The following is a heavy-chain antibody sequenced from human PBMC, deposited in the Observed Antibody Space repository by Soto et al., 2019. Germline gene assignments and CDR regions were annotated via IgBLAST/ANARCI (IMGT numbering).Heavy chain of an antibody. J-gene: IGHJ6*02. CDR1: GFTFSSYA. Sequence: GGSLRLSCAASGFTFSSYAMSWVRQAPGKGLEWVSAISGSGGSTYYADSVKGRFAISRDNSKNTLYLQMNSLRAEDTAVYYCAKGIAARPRYGMDVWGQGTTVTVSS. D-gene: IGHD6-6*01. V-gene: IGHV3-23*01. CDR3: AKGIAARPRYGMDV. CDR2: ISGSGGST.